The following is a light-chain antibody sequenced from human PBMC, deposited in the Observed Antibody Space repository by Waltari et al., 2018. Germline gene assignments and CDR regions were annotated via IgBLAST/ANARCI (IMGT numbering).Light chain of an antibody. J-gene: IGLJ2*01. CDR2: DVN. Sequence: QSALTQPRSVSGSPGQSVTISCTGTSSDVGGYNYVSWYQQHPYKAPKLMIYDVNKRPSGVPDRFSGSKSGNPASLTISWLQAEDEADYYCCSYAGTYTSYMFFGGGTKLTVL. CDR3: CSYAGTYTSYMF. V-gene: IGLV2-11*01. CDR1: SSDVGGYNY.